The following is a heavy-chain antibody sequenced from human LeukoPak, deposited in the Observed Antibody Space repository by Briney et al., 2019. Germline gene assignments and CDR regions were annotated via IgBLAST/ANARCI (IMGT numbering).Heavy chain of an antibody. CDR1: GFTFSSYE. CDR2: ISSSGSTI. J-gene: IGHJ3*02. Sequence: GGSLRLSCATSGFTFSSYEMNWVRQAPGKGLEWVSYISSSGSTIYYADSVKGRFTISRDNAKNSLYLQMNSLRAEDTAVYYCARVYYYDSSGYYGVSDAFDIWGQGTMVTVSS. D-gene: IGHD3-22*01. V-gene: IGHV3-48*03. CDR3: ARVYYYDSSGYYGVSDAFDI.